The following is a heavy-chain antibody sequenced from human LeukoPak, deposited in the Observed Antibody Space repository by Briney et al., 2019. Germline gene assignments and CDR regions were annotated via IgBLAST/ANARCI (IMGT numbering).Heavy chain of an antibody. V-gene: IGHV1-8*01. CDR3: ARGGAWVAAVDY. CDR1: GYTFTSYD. J-gene: IGHJ4*02. Sequence: ASVTVSCKASGYTFTSYDINWVRQATGQGLEWMGWMNPNSGNTGYAQKFQGRVTMTRNTSISTAYMELSSLRSEDTAVYYCARGGAWVAAVDYWGQGTLVTVSS. D-gene: IGHD2-15*01. CDR2: MNPNSGNT.